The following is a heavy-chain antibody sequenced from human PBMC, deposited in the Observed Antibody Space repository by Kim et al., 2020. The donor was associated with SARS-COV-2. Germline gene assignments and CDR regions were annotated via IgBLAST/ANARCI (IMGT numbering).Heavy chain of an antibody. CDR3: ARSRRISPVIDY. Sequence: GGSLRLSCAASGFTFSSYGMHWVRQAPGKGLEWVAVIWYDGSNKYYADSVKGRFTISRDNSKNTLYLQMNSLRAEDTAVYYCARSRRISPVIDYWGQGTLVTVSS. D-gene: IGHD2-15*01. CDR1: GFTFSSYG. J-gene: IGHJ4*02. CDR2: IWYDGSNK. V-gene: IGHV3-33*01.